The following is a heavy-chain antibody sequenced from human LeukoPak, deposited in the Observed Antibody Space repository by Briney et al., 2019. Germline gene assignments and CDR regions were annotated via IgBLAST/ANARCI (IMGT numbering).Heavy chain of an antibody. J-gene: IGHJ4*02. V-gene: IGHV4-38-2*02. D-gene: IGHD5-24*01. CDR1: GYSISSGYY. CDR2: IYHSGST. Sequence: SETLSLTCTVSGYSISSGYYWGWIRQPPGKGLEWIGSIYHSGSTYYNPSLKSRVTISVDTSKNQFSLKLSSVTAADTAVYYCASERRDGYNYMTYYWGQGTLVTVSS. CDR3: ASERRDGYNYMTYY.